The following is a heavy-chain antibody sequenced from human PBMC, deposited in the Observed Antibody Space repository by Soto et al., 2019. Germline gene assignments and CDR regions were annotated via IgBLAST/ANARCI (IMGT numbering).Heavy chain of an antibody. CDR1: RGTFSSYT. CDR3: ARVGDYVRYYYGMDV. Sequence: SVKVSSKASRGTFSSYTISWVRQAPGQGLEWMGRIIPILGIANYAQKFQGRVTITADKSTSTAYMELSSLRSEDTAVYYCARVGDYVRYYYGMDVWGQGTTVTVSS. J-gene: IGHJ6*02. V-gene: IGHV1-69*02. D-gene: IGHD4-17*01. CDR2: IIPILGIA.